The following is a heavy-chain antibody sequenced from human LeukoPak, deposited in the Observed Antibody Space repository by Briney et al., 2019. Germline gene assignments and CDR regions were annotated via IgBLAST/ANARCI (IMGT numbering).Heavy chain of an antibody. Sequence: GGSLRLSCEASGFTFSSYASNYAMSWVRQAPGKGLKWVAYISSSSSTIYYADSVKGRFTISRDNAKNSLYLQMNSLRDEDTAVYYCARDLGDHGDYVPKWGQGTLVTVSS. CDR2: ISSSSSTI. CDR1: GFTFSSYA. V-gene: IGHV3-48*02. D-gene: IGHD4-17*01. CDR3: ARDLGDHGDYVPK. J-gene: IGHJ4*02.